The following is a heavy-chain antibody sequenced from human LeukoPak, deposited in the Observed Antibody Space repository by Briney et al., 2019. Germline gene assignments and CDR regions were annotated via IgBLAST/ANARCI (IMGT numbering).Heavy chain of an antibody. D-gene: IGHD6-19*01. CDR1: GFTFSSYG. CDR2: IRYDGSNK. V-gene: IGHV3-30*02. CDR3: ARAIAVAGTNYFDY. Sequence: GGSLRLSCAASGFTFSSYGMHWVRQAPGKGLEWVAFIRYDGSNKYYADSVKGRFTISRDNSKNTLYLQMNSLRAEDTAVYYCARAIAVAGTNYFDYWGQGTLVTVSS. J-gene: IGHJ4*02.